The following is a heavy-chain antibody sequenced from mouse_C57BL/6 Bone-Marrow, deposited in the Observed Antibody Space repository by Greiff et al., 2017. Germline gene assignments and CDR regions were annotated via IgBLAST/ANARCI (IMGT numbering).Heavy chain of an antibody. V-gene: IGHV5-17*01. Sequence: EVMLVESGGGLVKPGGSLKLSCAASGFTFSDYGMHWVRQAPEQGLEWVAYISSGSSTIYYDDTVKGRFTLTRDNANNTLFLQMTSLRSEDTAMYYCARDYYCSSSYFDYWGQGTTLTVSS. J-gene: IGHJ2*01. CDR2: ISSGSSTI. CDR3: ARDYYCSSSYFDY. D-gene: IGHD1-1*01. CDR1: GFTFSDYG.